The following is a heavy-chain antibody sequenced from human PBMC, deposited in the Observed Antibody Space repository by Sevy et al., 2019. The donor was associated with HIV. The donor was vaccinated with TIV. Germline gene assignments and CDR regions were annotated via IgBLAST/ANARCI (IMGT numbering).Heavy chain of an antibody. D-gene: IGHD3-22*01. CDR1: GFTFSSYA. CDR2: ISGSGGST. Sequence: GGSLRLSCAASGFTFSSYAMSWVRQAPGKGLEWVSAISGSGGSTYYADSVKGRFTISRDNSKNTLYLQMNSLRAEETAVYYFAPQYYYDSSGYYPGAFDIWGQGTMVTGSS. CDR3: APQYYYDSSGYYPGAFDI. J-gene: IGHJ3*02. V-gene: IGHV3-23*01.